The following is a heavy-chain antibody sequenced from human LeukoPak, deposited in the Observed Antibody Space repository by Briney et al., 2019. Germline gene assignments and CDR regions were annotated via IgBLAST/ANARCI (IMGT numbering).Heavy chain of an antibody. D-gene: IGHD6-13*01. V-gene: IGHV1-2*06. J-gene: IGHJ6*02. CDR3: ARGIPRGSSSWYLTIYRYYYYGMDV. CDR2: INPNSGGT. Sequence: APVKVSCKASGYIFTGYYMHWVRQAPGQGLEWMGRINPNSGGTNDAQQFQDRVTMTRDTSIRTVYMELSRLRSDDTAVYYCARGIPRGSSSWYLTIYRYYYYGMDVWGQGTTVTVSS. CDR1: GYIFTGYY.